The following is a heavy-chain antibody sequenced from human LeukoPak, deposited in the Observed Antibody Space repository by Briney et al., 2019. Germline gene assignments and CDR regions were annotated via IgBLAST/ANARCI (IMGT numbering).Heavy chain of an antibody. CDR3: ARVNQYYYDSSGRAFDI. Sequence: GASVKVSCKASGYTFTSYYMHWVRQAPGQGLEWMGWINPNSGGTNYAQKFQGRVTMTRDTSISTAYMELSRLRSDDTAVYYCARVNQYYYDSSGRAFDIWGQGTMVTVSS. V-gene: IGHV1-2*02. D-gene: IGHD3-22*01. J-gene: IGHJ3*02. CDR2: INPNSGGT. CDR1: GYTFTSYY.